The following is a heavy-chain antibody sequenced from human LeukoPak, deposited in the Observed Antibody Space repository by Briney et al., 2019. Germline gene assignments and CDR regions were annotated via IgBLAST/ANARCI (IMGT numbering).Heavy chain of an antibody. Sequence: GGSLRLSCATSGFTFSSDPMNWVRQAPGKGLEWVSHIRSGGDNIHYADSVRGRFTISRDNAKNSLYLQMNSLRVEDTAVYFCVRDAQFAFDIWGQGTMVTVSS. J-gene: IGHJ3*02. CDR2: IRSGGDNI. CDR3: VRDAQFAFDI. CDR1: GFTFSSDP. D-gene: IGHD5-24*01. V-gene: IGHV3-48*01.